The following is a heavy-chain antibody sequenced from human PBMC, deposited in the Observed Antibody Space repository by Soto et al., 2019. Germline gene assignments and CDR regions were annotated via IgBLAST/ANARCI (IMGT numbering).Heavy chain of an antibody. V-gene: IGHV3-23*01. D-gene: IGHD4-17*01. CDR1: GFTFSTYA. CDR2: ISSDGYTT. CDR3: AHPRGYGVFDAYDI. J-gene: IGHJ3*02. Sequence: EVQLLESGGGLVRPGGSLRLSCAASGFTFSTYAMSWVRQAPGKGLEWVSAISSDGYTTYYADSVKGRFTISRANSMNALCLQINSLRVEDTAVYYCAHPRGYGVFDAYDIWGQGTLVTVSS.